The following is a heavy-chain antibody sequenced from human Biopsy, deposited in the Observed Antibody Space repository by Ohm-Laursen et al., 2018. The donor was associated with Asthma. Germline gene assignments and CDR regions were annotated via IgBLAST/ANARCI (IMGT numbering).Heavy chain of an antibody. J-gene: IGHJ4*02. CDR1: GGTFNTYV. Sequence: GASVKVSCKSLGGTFNTYVIGWVRQAPGQGLEWMGEINSVFGTTTYPQKFQDRVTITADDSTSTVYMELSSLRSEDTAVYYCARKAGSCISRTCYSLDFWGQGTLVTASS. D-gene: IGHD2-2*01. V-gene: IGHV1-69*13. CDR2: INSVFGTT. CDR3: ARKAGSCISRTCYSLDF.